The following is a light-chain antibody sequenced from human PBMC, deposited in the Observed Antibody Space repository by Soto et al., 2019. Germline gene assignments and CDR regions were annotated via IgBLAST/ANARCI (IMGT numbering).Light chain of an antibody. CDR3: QQYNNWPPVT. CDR1: KSVISN. V-gene: IGKV3-15*01. Sequence: ERVMMQSPATLSVSPGERVTLSCRASKSVISNLAWYQQKSGQAPRLLIYGASTRATGIPARFSGSGSGTEFTLTISSLQSEDFAIYYCQQYNNWPPVTFGQGTRLEIK. J-gene: IGKJ5*01. CDR2: GAS.